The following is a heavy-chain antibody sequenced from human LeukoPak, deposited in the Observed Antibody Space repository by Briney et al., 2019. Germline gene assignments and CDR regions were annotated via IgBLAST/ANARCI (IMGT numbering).Heavy chain of an antibody. CDR1: GFTISDNY. V-gene: IGHV3-53*01. CDR3: ASLYCSAGSCFVDY. CDR2: IYSRGST. J-gene: IGHJ4*02. D-gene: IGHD2-15*01. Sequence: PGGSLRLSCAVSGFTISDNYMSWVRQAPGKGLEWVSVIYSRGSTSYTDSVKGRFTISRDNSKNTVYPQMNSLRAEDTAVYYCASLYCSAGSCFVDYWGQGTLVSVSA.